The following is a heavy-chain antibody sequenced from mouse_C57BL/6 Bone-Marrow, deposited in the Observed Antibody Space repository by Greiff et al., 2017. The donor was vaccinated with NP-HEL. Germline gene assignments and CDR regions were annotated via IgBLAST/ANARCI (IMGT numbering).Heavy chain of an antibody. Sequence: VQLKQSGGDLVKPGGSLKLSCAASGFTFSSYGMSWVRQTPDKRLEWVATISSGGSYTYYPDSVKGRFTISRDNAKNTLYLQMSSLKSEDTAMYYCARPIYYYGSSGAYWGQGTLVTVSA. D-gene: IGHD1-1*01. CDR2: ISSGGSYT. CDR3: ARPIYYYGSSGAY. CDR1: GFTFSSYG. J-gene: IGHJ3*01. V-gene: IGHV5-6*01.